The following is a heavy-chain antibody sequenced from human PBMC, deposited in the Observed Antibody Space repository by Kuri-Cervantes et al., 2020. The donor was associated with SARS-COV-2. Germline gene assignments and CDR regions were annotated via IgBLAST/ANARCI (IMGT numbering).Heavy chain of an antibody. D-gene: IGHD2-21*01. CDR1: GGSISSDGYY. J-gene: IGHJ5*02. CDR2: IYYSGST. V-gene: IGHV4-61*08. CDR3: ARTDSPPLNWFDP. Sequence: SETLSLTCTVSGGSISSDGYYWSWIRQPPGKGLEWIGYIYYSGSTNYNPSLKSRVTISVDTSKNQFSLKLSSVTAADTAVYYCARTDSPPLNWFDPWGQGTLVTVSS.